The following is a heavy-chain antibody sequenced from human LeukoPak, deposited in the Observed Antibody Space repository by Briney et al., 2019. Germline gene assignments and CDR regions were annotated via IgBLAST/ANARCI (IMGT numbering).Heavy chain of an antibody. J-gene: IGHJ4*02. D-gene: IGHD2-8*01. CDR2: ISGSSGII. V-gene: IGHV3-48*01. Sequence: GGSLRLSCAASGFTFNTYTMNWVRQAPGKGLEWVSYISGSSGIIDYADSVRGRFTISRDNAKNSLYLQMSSLRAEDTAVYYCARGLRGPQASFWGQGTLVTVSS. CDR3: ARGLRGPQASF. CDR1: GFTFNTYT.